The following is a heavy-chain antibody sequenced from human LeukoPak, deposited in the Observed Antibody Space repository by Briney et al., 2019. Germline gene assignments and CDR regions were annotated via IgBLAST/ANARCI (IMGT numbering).Heavy chain of an antibody. Sequence: GGSLRLSCAASGFTFSNYAMHWVRQAPGKGLEWVAVISSDGSNKYYADSVKGRFTISRDNSKNTLYLQMNNLRPEDTAVYYCARGRYYDSSGYPTEDYWGQGALVTVSS. D-gene: IGHD3-22*01. CDR2: ISSDGSNK. CDR3: ARGRYYDSSGYPTEDY. CDR1: GFTFSNYA. J-gene: IGHJ4*02. V-gene: IGHV3-30*04.